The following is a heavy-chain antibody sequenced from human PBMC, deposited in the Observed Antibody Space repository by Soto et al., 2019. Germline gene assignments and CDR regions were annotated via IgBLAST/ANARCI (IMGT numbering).Heavy chain of an antibody. CDR2: INHSGST. J-gene: IGHJ6*02. V-gene: IGHV4-34*01. Sequence: SETLIVTCPVDDGSFRDYFLSWLGQPLGKGREWIEEINHSGSTNYNPSLKSRVTISVDTSKNQFSLKLSSVTAADTAVYYCASIRYYDFWSGYYLRYYYGMDVWGQGTTVT. CDR3: ASIRYYDFWSGYYLRYYYGMDV. CDR1: DGSFRDYF. D-gene: IGHD3-3*01.